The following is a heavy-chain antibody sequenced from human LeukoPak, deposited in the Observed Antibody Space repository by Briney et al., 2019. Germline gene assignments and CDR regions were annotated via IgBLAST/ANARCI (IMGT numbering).Heavy chain of an antibody. V-gene: IGHV1-2*02. J-gene: IGHJ5*02. Sequence: ASVKVSCKASGGTFSSYAISWVRQAPGQGLEWMGGIIPNSGGTNYAQKFQGRVTMTRDTSISTAYMELSRLRSDDTAVYYCARVADFGVVINWFDPWGQGTLVTVSS. CDR1: GGTFSSYA. CDR3: ARVADFGVVINWFDP. D-gene: IGHD3-3*01. CDR2: IIPNSGGT.